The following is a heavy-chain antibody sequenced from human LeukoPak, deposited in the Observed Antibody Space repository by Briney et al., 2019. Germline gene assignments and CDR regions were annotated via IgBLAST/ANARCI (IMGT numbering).Heavy chain of an antibody. CDR1: GFTFSSYW. J-gene: IGHJ4*02. D-gene: IGHD2-15*01. CDR2: IKLDGSEK. Sequence: GGSLRLSCAAPGFTFSSYWMSWVRQAPGKGLEWVANIKLDGSEKYYVDSVKGRFTISRDNAKNSQYLQMNSLRAEDTAVYYCAREISGGGYFDYWGQRTLVTVSS. CDR3: AREISGGGYFDY. V-gene: IGHV3-7*01.